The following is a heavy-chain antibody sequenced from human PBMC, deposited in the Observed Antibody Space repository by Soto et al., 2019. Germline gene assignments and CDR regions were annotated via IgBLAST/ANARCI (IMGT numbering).Heavy chain of an antibody. J-gene: IGHJ3*02. D-gene: IGHD4-4*01. CDR2: VFYSGNT. Sequence: QVQLQESGPGLVKPSETLSLTCTVSGVSISTYYWTWIRQPPGKGLEWIGQVFYSGNTNYNPSLKSRVTTSVDASRNQFSRRRSSVTAADTAMYYCATRDYNDAFDIWGQGTLVTVSS. V-gene: IGHV4-59*13. CDR1: GVSISTYY. CDR3: ATRDYNDAFDI.